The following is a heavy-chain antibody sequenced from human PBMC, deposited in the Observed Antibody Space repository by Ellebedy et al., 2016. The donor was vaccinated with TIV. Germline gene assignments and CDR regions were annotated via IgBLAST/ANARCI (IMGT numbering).Heavy chain of an antibody. CDR3: ARGKSGTYIHHAFDY. Sequence: PGGSLRLSCAASGFTFSSYAMSWVRQAPGKGLEWVSTISHTGSRTYYADSVEGRFTISRDNSKNTLYLQMNSLRVEDTAIYYCARGKSGTYIHHAFDYWGQGTLVTVSS. CDR1: GFTFSSYA. D-gene: IGHD1-14*01. J-gene: IGHJ4*02. V-gene: IGHV3-23*01. CDR2: ISHTGSRT.